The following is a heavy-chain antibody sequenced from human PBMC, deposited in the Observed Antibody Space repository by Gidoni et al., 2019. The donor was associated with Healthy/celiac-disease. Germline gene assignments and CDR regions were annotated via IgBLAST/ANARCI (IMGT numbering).Heavy chain of an antibody. V-gene: IGHV3-49*05. D-gene: IGHD6-13*01. CDR1: GFTFGDYA. CDR3: TRGGIAAAGNYYYYGMDV. J-gene: IGHJ6*02. Sequence: EVQLVESGGGLVKPGRSLRLSCTASGFTFGDYAMSWFRQAPGKGLEWVGFIRSKAYGGKTEYAASVKGRFTISRDDSKSIAYLQMNSLKTEDTAVYYCTRGGIAAAGNYYYYGMDVWGQGTTVTVSS. CDR2: IRSKAYGGKT.